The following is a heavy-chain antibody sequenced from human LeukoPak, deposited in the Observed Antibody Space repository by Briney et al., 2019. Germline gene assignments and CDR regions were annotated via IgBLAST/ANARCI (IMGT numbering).Heavy chain of an antibody. CDR1: GGSIISSTYY. Sequence: SETLSLTCTVSGGSIISSTYYWGWIRQPPGKGLEWIGSIYYSGTTYYNPSLKSRVTISVDTSRNQFSLKLSSVTAADTAVFHCARHSRGYYDSTGYYYGSHAFDIWGQGAMVTVSS. CDR3: ARHSRGYYDSTGYYYGSHAFDI. CDR2: IYYSGTT. J-gene: IGHJ3*02. D-gene: IGHD3-22*01. V-gene: IGHV4-39*01.